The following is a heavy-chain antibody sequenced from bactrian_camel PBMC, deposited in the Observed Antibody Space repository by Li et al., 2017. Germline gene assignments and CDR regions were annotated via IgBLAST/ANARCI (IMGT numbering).Heavy chain of an antibody. Sequence: HVQLVESGGGLVRPGGSLTLSCEASDGIRMYNYWGWFRQAPEKSREALASMLIGGSATYYDDSVKGRFTISKDNAKSTLYLEMKSLKPEDTAVYFCAAVSGYWGQGTQVTVS. J-gene: IGHJ6*01. CDR3: AAVSGY. CDR1: DGIRMYNY. V-gene: IGHV3S54*01. CDR2: MLIGGSAT.